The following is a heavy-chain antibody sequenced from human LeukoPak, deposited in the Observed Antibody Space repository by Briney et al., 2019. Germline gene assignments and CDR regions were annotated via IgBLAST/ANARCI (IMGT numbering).Heavy chain of an antibody. V-gene: IGHV1-3*01. CDR3: ARDRGYCTGGTCYPNWFDP. D-gene: IGHD2-15*01. J-gene: IGHJ5*02. Sequence: ASVKVSCKASGSTFTSYAMHWVRQAPGQRLEWMGWINAGNDNTKYSQKFQGRVTITRDTSASTAYMELSSLRSEDTAVYYCARDRGYCTGGTCYPNWFDPWGQGTLVTVSS. CDR1: GSTFTSYA. CDR2: INAGNDNT.